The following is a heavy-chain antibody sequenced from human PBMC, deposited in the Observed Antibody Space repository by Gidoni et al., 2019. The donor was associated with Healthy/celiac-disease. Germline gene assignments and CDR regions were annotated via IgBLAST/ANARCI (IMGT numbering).Heavy chain of an antibody. Sequence: EVQLVESGGGLVQPGGSLRLSCAASGFTFSSYSMNWGRQAPGKGLEWVSYISSSSSTIYYADSVKGRFTISRDNAKNSLYLQMNSLRAEDTAVYYCARDQRYSSGWYDYWGQGTLVTVSS. CDR1: GFTFSSYS. J-gene: IGHJ4*02. CDR3: ARDQRYSSGWYDY. D-gene: IGHD6-19*01. V-gene: IGHV3-48*01. CDR2: ISSSSSTI.